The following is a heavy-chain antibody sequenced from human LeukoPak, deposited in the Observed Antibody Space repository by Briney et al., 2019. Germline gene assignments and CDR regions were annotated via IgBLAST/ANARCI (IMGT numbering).Heavy chain of an antibody. V-gene: IGHV1-69*05. Sequence: SVKVSCKASGGTFSSYAISWVRQAPGQGLEWMGGIIPIFGTANYAQKFQGRVTITTDESTSTAYMELSSLRSDDTAVYYCARVAGVGALPPSYWGQGTLVTVSS. CDR3: ARVAGVGALPPSY. D-gene: IGHD1-26*01. CDR2: IIPIFGTA. J-gene: IGHJ4*02. CDR1: GGTFSSYA.